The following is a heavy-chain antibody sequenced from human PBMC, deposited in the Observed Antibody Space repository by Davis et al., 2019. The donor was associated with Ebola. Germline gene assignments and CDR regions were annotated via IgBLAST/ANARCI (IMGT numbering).Heavy chain of an antibody. D-gene: IGHD3-22*01. Sequence: AASVKVSCKASGYTFTGYYMHWVRQAPGQGLEWMGRINPNSGGTNYAQKFQGRVTMTRDTSISTAYMELSRLRSDDTVVYYCARGSSTKYYYDSSGYLDPWGQGTLVTVS. CDR1: GYTFTGYY. CDR2: INPNSGGT. V-gene: IGHV1-2*05. J-gene: IGHJ5*02. CDR3: ARGSSTKYYYDSSGYLDP.